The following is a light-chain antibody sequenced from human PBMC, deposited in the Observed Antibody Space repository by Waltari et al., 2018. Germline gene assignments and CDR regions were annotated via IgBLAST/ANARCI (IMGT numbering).Light chain of an antibody. V-gene: IGLV6-57*03. CDR1: RGSIASNY. CDR2: EDN. CDR3: QSYDTSNVI. J-gene: IGLJ2*01. Sequence: FMLTQPHSVSASPGKTVTISCTRTRGSIASNYVQWFQQRPGSAPTPVISEDNQRPSGVPDRFSGSIDSSSNSASLTISGLKTEDEADYYCQSYDTSNVIFGGGTKLTVL.